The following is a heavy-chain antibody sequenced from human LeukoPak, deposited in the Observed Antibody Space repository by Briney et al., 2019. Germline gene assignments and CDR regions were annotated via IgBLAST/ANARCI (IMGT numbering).Heavy chain of an antibody. D-gene: IGHD6-19*01. CDR2: TYYRSKWYN. Sequence: SPTLSLTFSISGDSVSSNNGAWNWIRPSPSRGLEWLGRTYYRSKWYNDYAASMQGPITINPDTSKNQFSLQLYSVTPEDTAVYYCARDVGTSGWHTFDYWGQGTLVTVSS. J-gene: IGHJ4*02. V-gene: IGHV6-1*01. CDR3: ARDVGTSGWHTFDY. CDR1: GDSVSSNNGA.